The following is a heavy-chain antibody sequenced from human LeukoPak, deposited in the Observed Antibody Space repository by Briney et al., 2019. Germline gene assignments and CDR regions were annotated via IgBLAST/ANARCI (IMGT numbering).Heavy chain of an antibody. CDR3: ATWSDAWEFDS. D-gene: IGHD1-26*01. J-gene: IGHJ4*02. V-gene: IGHV3-21*01. CDR2: IDTSGNYI. CDR1: GFTFSTYS. Sequence: GGSLRLSCAASGFTFSTYSMNWVRQAPGKGLEWVSFIDTSGNYIYYGDSMKGRFTISRDNAKNSLYLQMSGLRAEDTAVYYCATWSDAWEFDSWGQGTLVSVSS.